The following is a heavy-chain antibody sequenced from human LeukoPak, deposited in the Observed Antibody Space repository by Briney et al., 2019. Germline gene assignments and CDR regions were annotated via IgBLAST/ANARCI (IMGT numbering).Heavy chain of an antibody. CDR1: GFTLSSYW. CDR2: IKQDGSEK. J-gene: IGHJ3*02. V-gene: IGHV3-7*01. D-gene: IGHD3-22*01. CDR3: ARDRGMIARSDI. Sequence: QSGGSLRLSCAASGFTLSSYWMSWVRQAPGKGLEWVANIKQDGSEKYYVDSVKGRFTISRDNAKNSLYLQMNSLRAEDTAMFYCARDRGMIARSDIWGQGTMVTVSS.